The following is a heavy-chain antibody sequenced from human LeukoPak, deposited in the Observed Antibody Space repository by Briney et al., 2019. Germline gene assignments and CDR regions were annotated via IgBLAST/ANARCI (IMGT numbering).Heavy chain of an antibody. CDR2: ISSSSSYI. D-gene: IGHD3-22*01. Sequence: GGSLRLSCAASGFTFSSYSMNWVRQAPGKGLEWVSSISSSSSYIYYADSVKGRFTISRDNAKNSLYLQMNSLRAEDTVVYYCARSNHYYDSSGYFRWGQGTLVTVSS. CDR3: ARSNHYYDSSGYFR. V-gene: IGHV3-21*01. CDR1: GFTFSSYS. J-gene: IGHJ4*02.